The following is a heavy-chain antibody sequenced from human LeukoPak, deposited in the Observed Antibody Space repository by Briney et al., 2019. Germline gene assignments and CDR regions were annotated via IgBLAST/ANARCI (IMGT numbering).Heavy chain of an antibody. CDR2: IYTSGST. CDR3: ARGCGWELPPGWFDP. Sequence: PSETLSLTCTVSGGSISSGSYYWSWIRRPAGKGLEWIGRIYTSGSTNYNPSLKSRVTISVDTSKNQFSLKLSSVTAADTAVYYCARGCGWELPPGWFDPWGQGTLVTVSS. D-gene: IGHD1-26*01. V-gene: IGHV4-61*02. J-gene: IGHJ5*02. CDR1: GGSISSGSYY.